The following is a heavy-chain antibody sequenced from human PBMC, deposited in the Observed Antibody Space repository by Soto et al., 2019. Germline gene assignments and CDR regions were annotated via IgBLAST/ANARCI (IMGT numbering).Heavy chain of an antibody. CDR1: GFTFSSYA. J-gene: IGHJ4*02. CDR3: GKDRCTKGVCYFDY. D-gene: IGHD2-8*01. Sequence: EVQLLESGGGLVQPGGSLRLSCAASGFTFSSYAMSWVRQAPGKGLGWVSAISGSGGSTYYADSVKGRFTISRDNSKITLYLQMNSLIAEDTAVSYCGKDRCTKGVCYFDYWGQGTLVTVSS. V-gene: IGHV3-23*01. CDR2: ISGSGGST.